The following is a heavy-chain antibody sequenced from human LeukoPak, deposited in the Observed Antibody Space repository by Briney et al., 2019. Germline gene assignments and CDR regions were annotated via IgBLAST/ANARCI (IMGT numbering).Heavy chain of an antibody. CDR3: ARVVAAAGRDWFDP. J-gene: IGHJ5*02. V-gene: IGHV4-39*07. CDR2: IYYSGST. CDR1: GGSISSSSYY. D-gene: IGHD6-13*01. Sequence: SETPSLTCTVSGGSISSSSYYWGWIRQPPGKGLEWIGSIYYSGSTYYNPSLKSRVTISVDTSKNQFSLKLSSVTAADTAVYYCARVVAAAGRDWFDPWGQGTLVTVSS.